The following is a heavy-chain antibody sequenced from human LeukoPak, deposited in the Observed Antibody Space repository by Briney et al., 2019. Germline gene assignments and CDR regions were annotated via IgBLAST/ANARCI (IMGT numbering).Heavy chain of an antibody. D-gene: IGHD3-3*01. CDR1: GLMFSSYW. V-gene: IGHV3-7*01. CDR3: VRESGYGEY. CDR2: ISTDGSEK. Sequence: QPGGSLRLSCKASGLMFSSYWMTWVRQAPGKGLEWVAGISTDGSEKHCVGSVRGRFTISRDNAKSSLYLQMNSLRVEDTALYYCVRESGYGEYWGQGTLVAVSS. J-gene: IGHJ4*02.